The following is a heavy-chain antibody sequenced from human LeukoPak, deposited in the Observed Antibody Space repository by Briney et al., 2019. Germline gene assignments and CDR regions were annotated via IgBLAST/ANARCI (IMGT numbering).Heavy chain of an antibody. Sequence: PGGTLRLSCAASGFTFSSYGMSWVRQAPGKGLEWVSSISSSSSYIYYVDSVKGRFTISRDNAKKSLYLQMNSLRAEDTALYYCARDGDTVLTRGYYYYMDVWGKGTTVTVSS. V-gene: IGHV3-21*01. CDR3: ARDGDTVLTRGYYYYMDV. CDR1: GFTFSSYG. J-gene: IGHJ6*03. D-gene: IGHD4-23*01. CDR2: ISSSSSYI.